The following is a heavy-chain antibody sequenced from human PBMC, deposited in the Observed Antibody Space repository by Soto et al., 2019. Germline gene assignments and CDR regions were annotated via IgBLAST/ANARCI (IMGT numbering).Heavy chain of an antibody. CDR3: VRDGTRTLRDWFDP. V-gene: IGHV4-4*07. J-gene: IGHJ5*02. CDR2: IYATGTT. Sequence: SETLSLTCTVSGASISGFYWSWIRKSAGKGLEWIGRIYATGTTDYNPSLKSRVMMSVDTSKKQFSLKLRSVTAADTAVYYCVRDGTRTLRDWFDPWGQGISVTVYS. CDR1: GASISGFY. D-gene: IGHD1-1*01.